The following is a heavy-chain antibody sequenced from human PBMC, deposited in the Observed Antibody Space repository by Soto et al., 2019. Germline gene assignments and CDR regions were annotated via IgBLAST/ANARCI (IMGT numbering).Heavy chain of an antibody. Sequence: QAQLVESGGGVVQPGRSLRLSCAASGFTFSSYGMHWVRQAPGTGLEWVAVISYDGGLQHYADSVKGRFTISRDNSKNMVLLQVNSLRAEDTAVDYCVSARGYGHASVPYSWGQGTLVSVSS. J-gene: IGHJ1*01. D-gene: IGHD5-18*01. V-gene: IGHV3-30*03. CDR1: GFTFSSYG. CDR3: VSARGYGHASVPYS. CDR2: ISYDGGLQ.